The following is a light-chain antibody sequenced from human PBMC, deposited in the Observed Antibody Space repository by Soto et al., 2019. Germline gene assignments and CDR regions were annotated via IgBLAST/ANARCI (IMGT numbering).Light chain of an antibody. J-gene: IGKJ1*01. CDR3: QQYYSFWT. V-gene: IGKV1-5*02. CDR1: RSVDKW. CDR2: EAS. Sequence: DIQMTQSPSTLSASLGDRVTIICRASRSVDKWLAWYQQKSGKAPKLLIYEASHIQSGVPSRFGGSGSGTAFTLTINNLQPEAVATYYCQQYYSFWTFGQGTTVEV.